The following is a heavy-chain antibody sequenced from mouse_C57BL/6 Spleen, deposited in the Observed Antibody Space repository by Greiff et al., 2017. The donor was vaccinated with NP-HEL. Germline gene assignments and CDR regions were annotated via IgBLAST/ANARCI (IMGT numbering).Heavy chain of an antibody. J-gene: IGHJ1*03. CDR1: GYSITSGYD. D-gene: IGHD1-1*01. V-gene: IGHV3-1*01. CDR3: ARVVATRGYFDV. Sequence: EVQLQESGPGMVKPSQSLSLTCTVTGYSITSGYDWHWIRHFPGNKLEWMGYISYSGSTNYNPSLKSRISITHDTSKNHFFLKVNSVTTEDTATYYCARVVATRGYFDVWGTGTTVTVSS. CDR2: ISYSGST.